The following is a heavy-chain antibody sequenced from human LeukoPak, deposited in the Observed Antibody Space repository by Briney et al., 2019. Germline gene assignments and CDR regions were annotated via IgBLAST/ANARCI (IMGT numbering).Heavy chain of an antibody. CDR3: ARLESKYSGSPKKPGRDY. J-gene: IGHJ4*02. Sequence: PSETLSLTCTVSGGSISSYYWSWIRQPPGKGLEWIGNFYHGGNTYYNPSLKSRVTISVDTSKNQFSLKLTSVTAADTAVYYCARLESKYSGSPKKPGRDYWGQGSLVTVSS. D-gene: IGHD6-13*01. CDR1: GGSISSYY. V-gene: IGHV4-59*04. CDR2: FYHGGNT.